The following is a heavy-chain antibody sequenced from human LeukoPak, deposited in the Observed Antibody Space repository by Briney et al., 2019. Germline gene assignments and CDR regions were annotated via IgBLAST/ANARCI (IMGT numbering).Heavy chain of an antibody. V-gene: IGHV4-30-4*01. Sequence: SQTLSLTCTVSGGSISSGDYYWSWIRQPPGKGLEWIGYIYYRGSTYYNPSLKSRVTISVDTSKNQFSLKLSSVTAADTAVYYCARAVGYCSSTSCYVRKSAYYFDYWGQGTLVTVSS. D-gene: IGHD2-2*03. CDR2: IYYRGST. J-gene: IGHJ4*02. CDR3: ARAVGYCSSTSCYVRKSAYYFDY. CDR1: GGSISSGDYY.